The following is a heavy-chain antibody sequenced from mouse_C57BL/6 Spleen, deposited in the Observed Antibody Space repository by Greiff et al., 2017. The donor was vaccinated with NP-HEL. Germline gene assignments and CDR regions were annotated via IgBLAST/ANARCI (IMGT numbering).Heavy chain of an antibody. CDR1: GFTFSDYG. D-gene: IGHD2-10*01. J-gene: IGHJ4*01. V-gene: IGHV5-17*01. CDR2: ISSGSSTI. Sequence: EVKLMESGGGLVKPGGSLKLSCAASGFTFSDYGMHWVRQAPEKGLEWVAYISSGSSTIYYADTVKGRFTISRDNAKNTLFLQMTSLRSEDTAMYYCARIPYYGAMDYWGQGTSVTVSS. CDR3: ARIPYYGAMDY.